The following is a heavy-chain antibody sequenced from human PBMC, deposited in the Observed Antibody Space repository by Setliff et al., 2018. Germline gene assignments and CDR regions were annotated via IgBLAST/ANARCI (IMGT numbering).Heavy chain of an antibody. V-gene: IGHV4-38-2*01. CDR1: GYSISSGYY. Sequence: SETLSLTCAVSGYSISSGYYWGWIRQPPGKGLEWIGSIYHSGSTNYNPSLKSRVTISVDTSKNQFSLKLSSVTAADTAVYYCARGKSVTASNWFDPWGQGTLVTVSS. CDR3: ARGKSVTASNWFDP. D-gene: IGHD5-18*01. CDR2: IYHSGST. J-gene: IGHJ5*02.